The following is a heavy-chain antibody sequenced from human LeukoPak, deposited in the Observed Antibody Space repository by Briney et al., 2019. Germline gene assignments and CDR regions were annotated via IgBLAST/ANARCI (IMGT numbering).Heavy chain of an antibody. CDR3: AKMRFLEWLSYFDY. CDR2: IRYDGSNK. D-gene: IGHD3-3*01. CDR1: RFTFSSYG. J-gene: IGHJ4*02. Sequence: PGGSLRLSCAASRFTFSSYGMHWVRQAPGKGLEWVAFIRYDGSNKYYADSVKGRFTTSRDNSKNTLYLQMNSLGAEDTAVYYCAKMRFLEWLSYFDYWGQGTLVTVSS. V-gene: IGHV3-30*02.